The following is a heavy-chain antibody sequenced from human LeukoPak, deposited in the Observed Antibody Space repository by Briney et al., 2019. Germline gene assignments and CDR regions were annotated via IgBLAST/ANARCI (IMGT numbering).Heavy chain of an antibody. Sequence: GSLRLSCAASGFTFSNAWMRWVRQAPGKGLEWVGRIKSKTDGGTTDYAAPVKGRFTISRDDSKNTLYLQMNSLKTEDTAVYYCTTFGMIVVVDAFDIWGQGTMVTVSS. CDR2: IKSKTDGGTT. CDR3: TTFGMIVVVDAFDI. D-gene: IGHD3-22*01. V-gene: IGHV3-15*01. CDR1: GFTFSNAW. J-gene: IGHJ3*02.